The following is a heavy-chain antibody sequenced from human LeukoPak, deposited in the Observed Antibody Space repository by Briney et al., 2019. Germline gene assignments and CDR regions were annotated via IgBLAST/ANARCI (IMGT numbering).Heavy chain of an antibody. J-gene: IGHJ4*02. CDR3: ATRGMARGVIIPLDN. V-gene: IGHV3-21*01. CDR2: ISSSSSYI. Sequence: GGSLRLSCAASGFTFSSYSMNWVRQAPGKGLEWVSSISSSSSYIYYADSVKGRFTISRDNAKNSLYLQMNSLRAEDTAVYYCATRGMARGVIIPLDNWGQGTLVTVSS. CDR1: GFTFSSYS. D-gene: IGHD3-10*01.